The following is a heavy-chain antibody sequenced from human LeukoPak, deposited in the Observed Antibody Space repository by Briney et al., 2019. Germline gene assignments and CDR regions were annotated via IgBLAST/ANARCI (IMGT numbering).Heavy chain of an antibody. J-gene: IGHJ5*02. V-gene: IGHV3-30*03. CDR2: ISYDGSNK. D-gene: IGHD6-13*01. Sequence: GGSLRLSCAASGFTLTSYVMHWVRQAPGKGLQWVALISYDGSNKYYADSVKGRFTISRDNSKNTLYLQMNSLRAEDTAVCYCARPRGAAAGTFGFDPWGQGTLVTVSS. CDR1: GFTLTSYV. CDR3: ARPRGAAAGTFGFDP.